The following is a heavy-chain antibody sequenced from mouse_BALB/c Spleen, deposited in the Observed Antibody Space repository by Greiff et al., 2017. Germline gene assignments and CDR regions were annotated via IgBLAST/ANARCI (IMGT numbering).Heavy chain of an antibody. CDR1: GYTFTSYW. CDR2: IDPSDSYT. J-gene: IGHJ2*01. V-gene: IGHV1S127*01. CDR3: TRSSVVASPYYFDY. Sequence: QVQLQQPGAELVKPGASVKMSCKASGYTFTSYWMHWVKQRPGQGLEWIGVIDPSDSYTSYNQKFKGKATLTVDTSSSTAYMQLSSLTSEDSAVYYCTRSSVVASPYYFDYWGQGTTLTVSS. D-gene: IGHD1-1*01.